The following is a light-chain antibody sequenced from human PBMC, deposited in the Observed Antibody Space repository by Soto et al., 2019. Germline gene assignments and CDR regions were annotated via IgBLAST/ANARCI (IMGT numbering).Light chain of an antibody. CDR2: GNS. J-gene: IGLJ2*01. CDR1: SSNIGTGYN. Sequence: QSVLTQPPSVSGAPGQRVTISCTGSSSNIGTGYNVHWYQQLPGTAPKLLIYGNSNRPSGVPDRFSGSKSGTSASLAITGLAAEDAADYCRQSYDSSLGGSVFGGGTKLTVL. CDR3: QSYDSSLGGSV. V-gene: IGLV1-40*01.